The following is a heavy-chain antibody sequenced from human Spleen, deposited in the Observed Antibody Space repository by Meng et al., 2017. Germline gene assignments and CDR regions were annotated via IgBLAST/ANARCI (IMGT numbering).Heavy chain of an antibody. V-gene: IGHV4-39*07. Sequence: SETLSLTCTVSNGSISSSSYHWGWIRQPPGKGLEWIGTIYYSGSTFYSPSLKSRVTISVDTSKNQFSLKLSSVTAADTAVYYCARDWADSSGYSGYWGQGTLVTVSS. J-gene: IGHJ4*02. CDR3: ARDWADSSGYSGY. CDR1: NGSISSSSYH. CDR2: IYYSGST. D-gene: IGHD3-22*01.